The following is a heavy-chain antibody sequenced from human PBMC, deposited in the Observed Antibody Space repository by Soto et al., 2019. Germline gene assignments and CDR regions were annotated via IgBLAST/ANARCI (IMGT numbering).Heavy chain of an antibody. V-gene: IGHV3-23*01. CDR3: TRDTVAGITGRDY. CDR1: GFNVGAFA. Sequence: GGSLRLSCAASGFNVGAFAVNWVRQAPGKGLEWVSGISVSDAFIYYADSVRGRFSISRDASENILYLQMSSLRVDDTALYYCTRDTVAGITGRDYQGPGSLVTAYS. D-gene: IGHD1-20*01. J-gene: IGHJ4*02. CDR2: ISVSDAFI.